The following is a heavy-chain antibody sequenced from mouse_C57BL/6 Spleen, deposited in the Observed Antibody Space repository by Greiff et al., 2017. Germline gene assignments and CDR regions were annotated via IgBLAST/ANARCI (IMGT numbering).Heavy chain of an antibody. Sequence: QVQLQQPGAELVKPGASVKMSCKASGYTFTSYWITWVKQRPGQGLEWIGDIYPGSGSTNYNEKFKSKATLTVDTSSSTAYMQLSSLTSEDSAVYYCARSPAYYSNSWFAYWGQGTLVTVSA. J-gene: IGHJ3*01. V-gene: IGHV1-55*01. CDR1: GYTFTSYW. CDR3: ARSPAYYSNSWFAY. D-gene: IGHD2-5*01. CDR2: IYPGSGST.